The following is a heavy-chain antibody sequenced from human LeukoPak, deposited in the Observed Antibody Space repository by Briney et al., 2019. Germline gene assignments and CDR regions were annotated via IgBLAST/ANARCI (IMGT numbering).Heavy chain of an antibody. V-gene: IGHV4-59*01. CDR2: IYYSGST. CDR3: ARDRAAAGTGIDY. D-gene: IGHD6-13*01. Sequence: PSETLSLTCTVSGVSISSYYWSWIRQPPGKGLEWIGYIYYSGSTNYNPSLKSRVTISLDTSKNQFSLKVSSVTDADTAVYYCARDRAAAGTGIDYWGQGTLATVSS. CDR1: GVSISSYY. J-gene: IGHJ4*02.